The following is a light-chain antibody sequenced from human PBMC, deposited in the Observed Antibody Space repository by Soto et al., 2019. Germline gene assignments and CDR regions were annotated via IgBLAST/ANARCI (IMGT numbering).Light chain of an antibody. Sequence: QAALTQPASVSGFPGQWVAISFTGTSRDVGGYDYVSWYQQHPDKAPKLMIYEVTKRPSGVSNRFSGSKSGNTASLTISGLQPEDEADYYCSSHTCGSTRVFGSGTKVTVL. CDR1: SRDVGGYDY. CDR3: SSHTCGSTRV. V-gene: IGLV2-14*01. J-gene: IGLJ1*01. CDR2: EVT.